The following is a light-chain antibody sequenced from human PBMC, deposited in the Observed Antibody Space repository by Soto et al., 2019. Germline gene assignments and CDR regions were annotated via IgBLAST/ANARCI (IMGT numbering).Light chain of an antibody. CDR3: QQYGSSPFT. CDR2: GAS. J-gene: IGKJ3*01. CDR1: QSVSSSY. Sequence: EIVLTQSPGTLSLSPGERATLSCRASQSVSSSYLAWYQQKPGQAPRLLIYGASSSATGIPDRFSGSVSGTDFTLTISRVEPVDFAVYYCQQYGSSPFTFGPGTKVDIK. V-gene: IGKV3-20*01.